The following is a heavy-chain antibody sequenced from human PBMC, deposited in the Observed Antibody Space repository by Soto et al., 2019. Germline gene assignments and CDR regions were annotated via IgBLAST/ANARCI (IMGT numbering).Heavy chain of an antibody. D-gene: IGHD6-19*01. V-gene: IGHV3-33*01. CDR1: GFTFSSYG. CDR3: ARPAVAGTPNWFDP. J-gene: IGHJ5*02. CDR2: IWYDGSNK. Sequence: GGSLRLSCAASGFTFSSYGMHWVRQAPGKGLEWVAVIWYDGSNKYYADSVKGRFTISRDNSKNTLYLQMNSLKASDTAMYYCARPAVAGTPNWFDPWGQGTLVTVSS.